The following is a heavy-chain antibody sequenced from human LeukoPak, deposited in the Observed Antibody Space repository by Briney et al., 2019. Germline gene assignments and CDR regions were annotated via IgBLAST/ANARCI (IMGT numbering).Heavy chain of an antibody. J-gene: IGHJ4*02. CDR3: AKGSGYSSGWLDY. CDR1: GFTFSSYW. V-gene: IGHV3-7*03. Sequence: GGSLRLSCAASGFTFSSYWMSWVRQAPGKGLEWVANIKQDGSEKYYVDSVKGRFTISRDNAKNSLYLQMNSLRAEDMALYYCAKGSGYSSGWLDYWGQGTLVTVSS. CDR2: IKQDGSEK. D-gene: IGHD6-19*01.